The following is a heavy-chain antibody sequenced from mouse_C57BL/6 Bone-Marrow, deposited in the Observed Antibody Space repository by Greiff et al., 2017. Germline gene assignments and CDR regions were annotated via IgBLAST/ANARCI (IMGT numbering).Heavy chain of an antibody. CDR3: ARTKDNYYFDY. CDR2: IYPGDGDN. J-gene: IGHJ2*01. CDR1: GFAFSSYW. D-gene: IGHD1-3*01. V-gene: IGHV1-80*01. Sequence: VQLQESGAELVKPGASVKLSCKASGFAFSSYWMYWVKQRPGKGLEWIGQIYPGDGDNNYNGQFKGKATLTADNASSTAYMHLSSLTSEDSAVYFCARTKDNYYFDYWGQGTTLTVSS.